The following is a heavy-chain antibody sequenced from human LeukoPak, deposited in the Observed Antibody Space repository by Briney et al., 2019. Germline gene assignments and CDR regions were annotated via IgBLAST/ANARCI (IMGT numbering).Heavy chain of an antibody. CDR2: ISGSSGST. CDR1: GFTFSSYA. J-gene: IGHJ4*02. V-gene: IGHV3-23*01. CDR3: AKVVREYQLLSNIDY. D-gene: IGHD2-2*01. Sequence: GGSLRLSCAASGFTFSSYAMSWVRQAPGKGLEWVSAISGSSGSTYYADSVKGRFTISRDNSKNTLYLQMNSLRAEDTAVYYCAKVVREYQLLSNIDYWGQGTLVTVSS.